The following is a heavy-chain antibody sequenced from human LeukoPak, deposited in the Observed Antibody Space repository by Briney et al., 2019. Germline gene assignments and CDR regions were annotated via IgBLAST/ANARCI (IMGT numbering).Heavy chain of an antibody. CDR1: GFTFSNYG. CDR2: IRYVGSNK. J-gene: IGHJ4*02. V-gene: IGHV3-30*02. Sequence: GGSLRLSCAASGFTFSNYGMHWVRQAPGKGLEWVAFIRYVGSNKYYADSVKGRFTISRDNSKNTLYLQMNSLRAEDTAVYYCAKDFRVAMAPAYFDYWGQGTLVTVSS. D-gene: IGHD5-18*01. CDR3: AKDFRVAMAPAYFDY.